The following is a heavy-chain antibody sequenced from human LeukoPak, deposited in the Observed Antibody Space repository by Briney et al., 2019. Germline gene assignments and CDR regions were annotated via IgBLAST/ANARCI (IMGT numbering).Heavy chain of an antibody. CDR1: GGSFSGYY. V-gene: IGHV4-34*01. Sequence: MTSETLSLTCAVYGGSFSGYYWSWIRQPPGKELEWVGEINHSGSTNYNPSLKSRVTISVDKSKNQFSLKLSSVTAADTAVYYCARLLTYYYDSSGFDYWGQGTLVTVSS. CDR3: ARLLTYYYDSSGFDY. D-gene: IGHD3-22*01. J-gene: IGHJ4*02. CDR2: INHSGST.